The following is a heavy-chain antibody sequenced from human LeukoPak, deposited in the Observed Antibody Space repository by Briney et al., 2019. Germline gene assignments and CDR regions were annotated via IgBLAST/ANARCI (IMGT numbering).Heavy chain of an antibody. Sequence: ASVKVSCKASGYTFTAYHMHWVRQASGQGLEWMGRIIPNSGAKIYAQNFEGRVTMSRGTSISTAYMKLGRLRPDDTAVYYCARGIWGGFDIWGQGTMVTVSS. D-gene: IGHD2-21*01. V-gene: IGHV1-2*06. CDR3: ARGIWGGFDI. CDR2: IIPNSGAK. CDR1: GYTFTAYH. J-gene: IGHJ3*02.